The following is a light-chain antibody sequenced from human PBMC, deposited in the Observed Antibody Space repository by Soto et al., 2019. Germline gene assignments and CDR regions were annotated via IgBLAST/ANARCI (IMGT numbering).Light chain of an antibody. V-gene: IGKV1-27*01. J-gene: IGKJ4*01. CDR2: AAS. CDR3: KKYNSANLN. CDR1: LPISNY. Sequence: IQMTHSPSSLSASVGDRFTITCRASLPISNYLAWYQQKPGKIPNLLIYAASTLQAGVPSRFSGSGSGTDLTITISSMQPEDVEAYYCKKYNSANLNFGGGNKVDIK.